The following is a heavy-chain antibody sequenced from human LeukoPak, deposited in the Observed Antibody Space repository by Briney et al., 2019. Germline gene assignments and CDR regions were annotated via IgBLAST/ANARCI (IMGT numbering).Heavy chain of an antibody. V-gene: IGHV1-2*02. CDR2: INPNSGGT. Sequence: GASVKVSCKASGYTFTGYYMHWVRQAPGQGLEWMGWINPNSGGTNYAQKFQGRVTMTRGTSISTAYMELSRLRSDDTAVYYCARVRAMKNYYGSGSYYSPWGQGTLVTVSS. CDR1: GYTFTGYY. D-gene: IGHD3-10*01. CDR3: ARVRAMKNYYGSGSYYSP. J-gene: IGHJ5*02.